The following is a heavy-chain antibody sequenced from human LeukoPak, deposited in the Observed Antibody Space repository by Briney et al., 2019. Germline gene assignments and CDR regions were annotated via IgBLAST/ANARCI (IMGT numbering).Heavy chain of an antibody. CDR1: GFTFSSYN. Sequence: GGSLRLSCTASGFTFSSYNMNWVRQAPGKGLEWVSSISSSSSYIYYADSVKGRFTISRDNAKNSLYLQMNSLRAEDTAVYYCARDFWYSSGWPDYWGQGTLVTVSS. V-gene: IGHV3-21*01. CDR3: ARDFWYSSGWPDY. D-gene: IGHD6-19*01. CDR2: ISSSSSYI. J-gene: IGHJ4*02.